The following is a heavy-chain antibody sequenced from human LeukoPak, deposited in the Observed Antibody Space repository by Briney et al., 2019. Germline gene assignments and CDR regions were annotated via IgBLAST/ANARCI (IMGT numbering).Heavy chain of an antibody. D-gene: IGHD3-10*01. V-gene: IGHV1-2*02. Sequence: ASVNVSCKASGYTFTGYFMHWVRQAPGQGLEWMGWINPNNGDTNYAQTFQGRVTMTRDTSISTAYMELSNLRSDDTAMFYCARDLYGSGSSNWFDPWGQGTLVTASS. CDR2: INPNNGDT. CDR3: ARDLYGSGSSNWFDP. J-gene: IGHJ5*02. CDR1: GYTFTGYF.